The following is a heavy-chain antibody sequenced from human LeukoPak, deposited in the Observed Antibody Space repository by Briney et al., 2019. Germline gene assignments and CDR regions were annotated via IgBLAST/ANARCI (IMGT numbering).Heavy chain of an antibody. V-gene: IGHV1-69*05. D-gene: IGHD6-13*01. CDR2: IIPIFGTA. CDR1: GGTFSRYA. CDR3: ARVVTYSSSWYWFDP. Sequence: SVKVSCKASGGTFSRYAISWVRQAPGQGLEWMGGIIPIFGTANYAQKFQGRVTITTDESTSTAYMELSSLRSEDTAVYYCARVVTYSSSWYWFDPWGQGTLVTVSS. J-gene: IGHJ5*02.